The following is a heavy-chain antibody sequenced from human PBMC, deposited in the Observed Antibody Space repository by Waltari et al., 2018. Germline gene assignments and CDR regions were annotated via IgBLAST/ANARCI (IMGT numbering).Heavy chain of an antibody. Sequence: QVQLVQSGAEVKKPGSSVKVSCKASGGTFSSYTISWVRQAPGQGLEWMGRIIPSLGIANYAQKFQGRVTITADKSTSTAYMELSSLRSEDTAVYYCARDRGAATYYYDSSGYYFDYWGQGTLVTVSS. V-gene: IGHV1-69*08. D-gene: IGHD3-22*01. CDR3: ARDRGAATYYYDSSGYYFDY. CDR2: IIPSLGIA. J-gene: IGHJ4*02. CDR1: GGTFSSYT.